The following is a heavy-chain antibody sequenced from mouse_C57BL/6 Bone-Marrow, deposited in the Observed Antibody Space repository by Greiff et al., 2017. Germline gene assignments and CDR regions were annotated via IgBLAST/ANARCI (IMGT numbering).Heavy chain of an antibody. D-gene: IGHD1-1*01. Sequence: VQLKQPGAELVKPGASVKLSCKASGYTFTSYWMQWVKQRPGQGLEWIGEIDPSDSYTNYNQKFKGKATLTVDTSSSTAYMQLSSLTSEDSAVYYCARCGKFITTVVGAMDYWGQGTSVTVSS. CDR3: ARCGKFITTVVGAMDY. V-gene: IGHV1-50*01. CDR2: IDPSDSYT. CDR1: GYTFTSYW. J-gene: IGHJ4*01.